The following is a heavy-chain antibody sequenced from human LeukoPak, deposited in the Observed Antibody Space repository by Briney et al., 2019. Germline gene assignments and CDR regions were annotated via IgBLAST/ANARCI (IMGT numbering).Heavy chain of an antibody. Sequence: SVKVSCKASGGTFSSYAISWVRQAPGQGLEWMGGIIPIFGTANYAQKFQGRVTITTDESTSTAYMELNSLRSEDTAVYYCARAFGYYDSSGYLWAFDIWGQGTMVTVSS. V-gene: IGHV1-69*05. CDR3: ARAFGYYDSSGYLWAFDI. CDR2: IIPIFGTA. J-gene: IGHJ3*02. D-gene: IGHD3-22*01. CDR1: GGTFSSYA.